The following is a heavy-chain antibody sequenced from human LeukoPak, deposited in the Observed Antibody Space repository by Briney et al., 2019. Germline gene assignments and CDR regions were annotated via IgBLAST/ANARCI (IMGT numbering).Heavy chain of an antibody. J-gene: IGHJ4*02. V-gene: IGHV1-2*02. Sequence: GASVKVSCKASGYTFTGYYMHWVRQAPGQGLEWMGWINPNSGGTNYAQKFQGRVTMTRDTSISTAYVELSRLRSDDTAVYYCARFPIQLWLYGFDYWGQGTLVTVSS. D-gene: IGHD5-18*01. CDR3: ARFPIQLWLYGFDY. CDR2: INPNSGGT. CDR1: GYTFTGYY.